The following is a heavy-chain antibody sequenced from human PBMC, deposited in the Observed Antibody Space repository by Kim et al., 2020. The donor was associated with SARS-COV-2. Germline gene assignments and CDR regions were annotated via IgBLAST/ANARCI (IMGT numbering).Heavy chain of an antibody. D-gene: IGHD2-2*01. CDR1: GGTFSSYA. J-gene: IGHJ2*01. CDR3: ARAGVVVPAAHWYFDL. Sequence: SVKVSCKASGGTFSSYAISWVRQAPGQGLEWMGGIIPIFGTANYAQKFQGRVTITADESTSTAYMELSSLRSEDTAVYYCARAGVVVPAAHWYFDLWGRGTLVTVSS. CDR2: IIPIFGTA. V-gene: IGHV1-69*13.